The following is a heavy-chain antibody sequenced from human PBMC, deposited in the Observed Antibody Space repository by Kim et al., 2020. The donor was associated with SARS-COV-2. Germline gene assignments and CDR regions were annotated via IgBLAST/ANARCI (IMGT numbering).Heavy chain of an antibody. D-gene: IGHD4-17*01. CDR3: TMTTVTFRNWFDP. CDR1: GFTFSNAW. V-gene: IGHV3-15*01. Sequence: GGSLRLSCAASGFTFSNAWMSWVRQAPGKGLEWVGRIKSKTDGGTTDYAAPVKGRFTISRDDSKNTLYLQMNSLKTEDTAVYYCTMTTVTFRNWFDPWGQGTLVTVSS. CDR2: IKSKTDGGTT. J-gene: IGHJ5*02.